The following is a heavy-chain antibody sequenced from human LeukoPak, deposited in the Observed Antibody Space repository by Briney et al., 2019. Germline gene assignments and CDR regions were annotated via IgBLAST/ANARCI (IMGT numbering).Heavy chain of an antibody. CDR2: ISSSSSYI. D-gene: IGHD3-22*01. CDR1: GFTCSSYS. CDR3: ARDYYDSSGSDWGYDAFDI. J-gene: IGHJ3*02. V-gene: IGHV3-21*01. Sequence: SGGSLRLSGAASGFTCSSYSTNWVRQAPGKGLEWVSSISSSSSYIYYADSVKGRFTISRDNAKNSLYLQMNSLRAEDTAVYYCARDYYDSSGSDWGYDAFDIWGQGTMVTVSS.